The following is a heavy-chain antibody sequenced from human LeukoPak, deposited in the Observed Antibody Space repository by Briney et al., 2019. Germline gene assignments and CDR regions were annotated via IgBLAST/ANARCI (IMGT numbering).Heavy chain of an antibody. CDR2: IRYDGSNK. Sequence: GGSLRLSCAAPGFTFSSYGMHWVRQAPGKGLEWVAFIRYDGSNKYYADSVKGRFTIYRDNSKNTMYLQMHSLRAEDTAVYYCSKEQWQYYNDMDVWGKGTTVTVSS. CDR3: SKEQWQYYNDMDV. J-gene: IGHJ6*03. D-gene: IGHD6-19*01. CDR1: GFTFSSYG. V-gene: IGHV3-30*02.